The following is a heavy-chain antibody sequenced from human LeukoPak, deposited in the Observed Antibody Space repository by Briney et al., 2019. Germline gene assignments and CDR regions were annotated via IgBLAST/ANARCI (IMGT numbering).Heavy chain of an antibody. CDR2: INRDGSRS. CDR3: ARADASDTHCIED. J-gene: IGHJ4*02. D-gene: IGHD2-15*01. Sequence: VASVKVSCKAFGYTFSNYYVHWVRQAPGQGLEWMGIINRDGSRSIYKQKFQGRFTITRDVSTSTVYMELSSLRSEDTAVYYCARADASDTHCIEDWGQGTLVTVSS. CDR1: GYTFSNYY. V-gene: IGHV1-46*01.